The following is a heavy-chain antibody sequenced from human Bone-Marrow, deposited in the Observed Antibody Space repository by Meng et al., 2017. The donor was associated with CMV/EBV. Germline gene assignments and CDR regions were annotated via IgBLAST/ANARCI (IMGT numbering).Heavy chain of an antibody. CDR1: GFTVSSNY. D-gene: IGHD3-10*01. J-gene: IGHJ6*02. CDR3: ASDSGSGSYVGGMDV. V-gene: IGHV3-53*04. CDR2: IYSGGST. Sequence: SGFTVSSNYMSWVRQAPGKGLEWVSVIYSGGSTYYADSVKGRFTISRHNSKNTLYLQMNSLRPEDTAVYYCASDSGSGSYVGGMDVWGQGTTVTVSS.